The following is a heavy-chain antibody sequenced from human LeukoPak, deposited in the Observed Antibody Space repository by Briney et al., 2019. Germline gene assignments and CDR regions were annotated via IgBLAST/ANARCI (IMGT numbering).Heavy chain of an antibody. V-gene: IGHV4-31*03. D-gene: IGHD6-13*01. Sequence: SETLSLTCTVSGGSISSGGYYWSWIRQHPGKGLEWIGYIYYSGSTYYNSSLKSRVTISVDTSKNQLSLKLSSVTAADTAVYYCATHSSSWLSYYYYGMDVWGQGTTVTVSS. CDR1: GGSISSGGYY. J-gene: IGHJ6*02. CDR3: ATHSSSWLSYYYYGMDV. CDR2: IYYSGST.